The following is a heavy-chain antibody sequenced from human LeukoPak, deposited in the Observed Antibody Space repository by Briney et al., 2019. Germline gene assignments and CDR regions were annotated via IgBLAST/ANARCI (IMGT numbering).Heavy chain of an antibody. CDR1: GFTFSSYG. CDR3: AKEHWGGY. CDR2: ISYDGSNK. Sequence: PGGSLRLSCAVSGFTFSSYGMHWVRQAPGKGLEWVAVISYDGSNKYYADSVKGRFTISRDNSKNTLYLQMNSLRAEDTAVYYCAKEHWGGYWGQGTLVTVSS. D-gene: IGHD3-16*01. J-gene: IGHJ4*02. V-gene: IGHV3-30*18.